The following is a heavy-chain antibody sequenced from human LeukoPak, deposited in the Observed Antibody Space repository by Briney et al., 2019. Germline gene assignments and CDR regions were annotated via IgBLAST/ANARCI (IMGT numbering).Heavy chain of an antibody. J-gene: IGHJ4*02. CDR2: ISAYNGNT. D-gene: IGHD6-13*01. CDR3: ARVAAAGTSGVDY. V-gene: IGHV1-18*01. Sequence: ASVKVSCKASGYTFTSYGISWVRQAPGQGLERMGWISAYNGNTNYAQKYQARVTMTTDTSTSTAYMELRSLRSDDTAVYYCARVAAAGTSGVDYWGQGTLVTVSS. CDR1: GYTFTSYG.